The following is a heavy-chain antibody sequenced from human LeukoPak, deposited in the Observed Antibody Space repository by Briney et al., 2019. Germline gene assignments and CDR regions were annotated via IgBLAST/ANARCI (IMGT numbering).Heavy chain of an antibody. J-gene: IGHJ4*02. V-gene: IGHV4-34*01. CDR2: INHSGRT. CDR1: GGSFSGYY. D-gene: IGHD3-3*01. CDR3: ARGADQTYYDFWSGYPSFDY. Sequence: SETLSLTCAVYGGSFSGYYWSWIRQPPGKGLEWIGEINHSGRTNYNPSLKSRVTISVDTSKNQFSLKLSSVTAADTAVYYCARGADQTYYDFWSGYPSFDYWGQGTLVTVSS.